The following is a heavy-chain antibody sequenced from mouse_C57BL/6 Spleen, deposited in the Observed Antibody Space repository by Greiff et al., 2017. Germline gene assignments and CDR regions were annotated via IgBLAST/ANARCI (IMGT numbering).Heavy chain of an antibody. CDR1: GYTFTDYY. J-gene: IGHJ4*01. CDR2: INPNDGGT. V-gene: IGHV1-26*01. Sequence: EVQLQQSGPELVKPGASVKISCKASGYTFTDYYMNWVKQRRGQSLEWIGDINPNDGGTSYNQKFKGKATLTVDKSSSTAYMELRSLTSEDSAVYYSARTNDNDFYAMDYWGQETSVTVSS. CDR3: ARTNDNDFYAMDY. D-gene: IGHD2-4*01.